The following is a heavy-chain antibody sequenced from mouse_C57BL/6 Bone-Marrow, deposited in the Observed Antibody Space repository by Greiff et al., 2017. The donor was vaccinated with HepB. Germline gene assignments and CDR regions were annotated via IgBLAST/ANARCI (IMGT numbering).Heavy chain of an antibody. V-gene: IGHV1-26*01. CDR3: ARTPIYYYGGYFDV. CDR1: GYTFTDYY. D-gene: IGHD1-1*01. CDR2: INPNNGGT. Sequence: VQLQQSGPELVKPGASVKISCKASGYTFTDYYMNWVKQSHGKSLEWIGDINPNNGGTSYNQKFKGKATLTVDKSSSTAYMELRSLTSEDSAVYYCARTPIYYYGGYFDVWGTGTTVTVSS. J-gene: IGHJ1*03.